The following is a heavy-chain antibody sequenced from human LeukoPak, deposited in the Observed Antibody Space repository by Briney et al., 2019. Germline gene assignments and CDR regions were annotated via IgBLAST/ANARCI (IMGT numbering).Heavy chain of an antibody. CDR1: GGSISTYY. Sequence: SETLSLTCTVSGGSISTYYWSWIRQPPGKGLEWIGYIYYSGSTNYNPSLKSRVTISVDTSKNQFSLKLSSVTAADTAVYYCARAMSWFDPWGQGTLVTVSS. CDR2: IYYSGST. V-gene: IGHV4-59*01. J-gene: IGHJ5*02. CDR3: ARAMSWFDP.